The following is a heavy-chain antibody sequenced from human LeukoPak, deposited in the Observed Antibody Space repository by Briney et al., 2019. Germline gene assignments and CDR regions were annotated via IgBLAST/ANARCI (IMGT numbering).Heavy chain of an antibody. D-gene: IGHD3-22*01. CDR2: IYYSGST. CDR1: GGSISSSSYY. CDR3: ARVTGYMIEDYFDY. V-gene: IGHV4-39*07. J-gene: IGHJ4*02. Sequence: SETLSLTCTVSGGSISSSSYYWGWIRQPPGKGLEWIGSIYYSGSTYYNPSLKSRVTISVDTSKNQFSLRLSSMTAADTAVYYCARVTGYMIEDYFDYWGQGTLVTVSS.